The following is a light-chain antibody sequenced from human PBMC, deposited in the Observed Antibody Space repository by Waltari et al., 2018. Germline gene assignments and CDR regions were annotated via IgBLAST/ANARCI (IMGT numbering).Light chain of an antibody. J-gene: IGLJ3*02. CDR3: AAWDDGMRGPV. CDR1: SPNIGGNP. CDR2: SNN. Sequence: QSVLTQPPSASGTPGQRVTISCSGRSPNIGGNPVHWYQQLPGTPPKLPIYSNNGRPSGVPDRFSGSKSGTSASLAISGLQSDDEADYYCAAWDDGMRGPVFGGGTKLTVL. V-gene: IGLV1-44*01.